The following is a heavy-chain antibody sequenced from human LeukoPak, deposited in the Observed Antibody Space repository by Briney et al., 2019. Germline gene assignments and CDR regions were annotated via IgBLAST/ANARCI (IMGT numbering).Heavy chain of an antibody. CDR2: INPNSGGT. J-gene: IGHJ4*02. Sequence: GASVKVSCKASGYSFTDYYMNWVRLAPGQGLEWMGWINPNSGGTNYAQKFQDRVTMTRDTSISTAYMELSSLRSEDTAVYYCARDHYHKIHSVMVTAPDYWGQGTLVIVSS. D-gene: IGHD2-21*02. CDR1: GYSFTDYY. V-gene: IGHV1-2*02. CDR3: ARDHYHKIHSVMVTAPDY.